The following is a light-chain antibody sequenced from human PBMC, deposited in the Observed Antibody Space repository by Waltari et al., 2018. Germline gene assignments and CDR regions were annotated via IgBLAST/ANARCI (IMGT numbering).Light chain of an antibody. CDR1: KLEDKY. J-gene: IGLJ2*01. V-gene: IGLV3-1*01. CDR2: RDN. CDR3: QAWDDSTVI. Sequence: SYDLTQPPSVSVSPGETASITCSGDKLEDKYVSWYQQKPGQSPVLVMYRDNMRPSGLPERFSGSSSGNTATLTISGTQAMDEADFYCQAWDDSTVIFGGGTKLTVL.